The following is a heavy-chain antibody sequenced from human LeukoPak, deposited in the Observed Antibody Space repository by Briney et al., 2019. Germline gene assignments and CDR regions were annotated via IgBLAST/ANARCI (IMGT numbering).Heavy chain of an antibody. J-gene: IGHJ3*02. CDR3: AKWMVRRDFWSGAFDI. Sequence: PGGSLRLSCAASGFTFSSYAMTRVRQAPGKGLEWVSAISGSGYNSYYADSVKGRFTISRDNSKNTLFLQMNSLRGEDTAIYYCAKWMVRRDFWSGAFDIWRQGTMVTV. CDR2: ISGSGYNS. D-gene: IGHD3-3*01. V-gene: IGHV3-23*01. CDR1: GFTFSSYA.